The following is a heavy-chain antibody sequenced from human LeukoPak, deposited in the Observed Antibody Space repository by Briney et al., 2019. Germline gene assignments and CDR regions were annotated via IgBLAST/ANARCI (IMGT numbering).Heavy chain of an antibody. CDR3: AKDPSSSWYAEYFQH. V-gene: IGHV3-23*01. Sequence: GGTLRLSCAASGFTFSNHGMNWVRQAPGKGLEWVSGISPSGDITYYADSVKGRFTISRDNSKNTLYLQMNSLRPEDTAVYYCAKDPSSSWYAEYFQHWGQGTLVTVSS. CDR1: GFTFSNHG. CDR2: ISPSGDIT. J-gene: IGHJ1*01. D-gene: IGHD6-13*01.